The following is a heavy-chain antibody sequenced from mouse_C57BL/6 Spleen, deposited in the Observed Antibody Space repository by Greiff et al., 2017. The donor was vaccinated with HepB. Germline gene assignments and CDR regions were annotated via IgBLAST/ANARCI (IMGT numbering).Heavy chain of an antibody. V-gene: IGHV1-82*01. Sequence: VQLQQSGPELVKPGASVKISCKASGYAFSSSWMNWVKQRPGKGLEWIGRIYPGDGDTNYNGKFKGKATLTADKSSSTAYMPLSSLTSEDSAVYFCASLDGYYVPLANWGQGTTLTVSS. J-gene: IGHJ2*01. CDR1: GYAFSSSW. CDR2: IYPGDGDT. CDR3: ASLDGYYVPLAN. D-gene: IGHD2-3*01.